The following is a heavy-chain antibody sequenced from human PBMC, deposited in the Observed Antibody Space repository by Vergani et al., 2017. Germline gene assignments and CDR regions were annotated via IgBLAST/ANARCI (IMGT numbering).Heavy chain of an antibody. CDR3: ARAPWVVRRMNWFDP. D-gene: IGHD3-10*01. CDR1: GYTFTSYD. CDR2: MNPNSGNT. J-gene: IGHJ5*02. V-gene: IGHV1-8*01. Sequence: QVQLVQSGAEVKKPGASVKVSCKASGYTFTSYDINWVRQATGQGREWMGWMNPNSGNTGYAQKFKGRVTMTRNTSISTAYMELSSLRSEDTAVYYCARAPWVVRRMNWFDPWGQGTLVTVSS.